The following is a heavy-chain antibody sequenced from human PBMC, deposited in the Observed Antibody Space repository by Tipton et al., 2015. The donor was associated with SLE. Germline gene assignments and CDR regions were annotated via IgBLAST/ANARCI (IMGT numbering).Heavy chain of an antibody. D-gene: IGHD1-14*01. Sequence: LRLSCAVYGGSFSGYYWSWIRQPPGKGLEWIGEINHSGSTNYNPSLKSRVTISVDTSKNQFSLKRSSVTAADTAVYYCARAYPGPVPCCFDYWGQGTLVTVSS. CDR3: ARAYPGPVPCCFDY. V-gene: IGHV4-34*01. J-gene: IGHJ4*02. CDR1: GGSFSGYY. CDR2: INHSGST.